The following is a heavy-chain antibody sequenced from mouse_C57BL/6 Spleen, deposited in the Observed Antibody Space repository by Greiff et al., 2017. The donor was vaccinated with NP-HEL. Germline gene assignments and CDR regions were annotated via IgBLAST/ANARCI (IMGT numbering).Heavy chain of an antibody. CDR3: ARRRETAQATGFDY. D-gene: IGHD3-2*02. V-gene: IGHV5-6*01. CDR2: ISSGGSYT. CDR1: GFTFSSYG. J-gene: IGHJ2*01. Sequence: EVQLQQSGGDLVKPGGSLKLSCAASGFTFSSYGMSWVRQTPDKRLEWVATISSGGSYTYYPDSVKGRFTISSDNAKNTLYLQMSSLKSEDTAMYDCARRRETAQATGFDYWGQGTTLTVSS.